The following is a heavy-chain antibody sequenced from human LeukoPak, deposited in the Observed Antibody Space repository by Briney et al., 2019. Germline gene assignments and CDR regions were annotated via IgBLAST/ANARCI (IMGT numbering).Heavy chain of an antibody. Sequence: QPGGSLRLSCAASGFTFSSYWVHWVRQAPGKGLVWVSCVISDGSSTNYADSVKGRFTISRDNAKNMLFLQMDSLRAEDTAVYYCARVQAARGMDVWGQGTTVTVSS. D-gene: IGHD5-18*01. CDR1: GFTFSSYW. CDR3: ARVQAARGMDV. J-gene: IGHJ6*02. V-gene: IGHV3-74*01. CDR2: VISDGSST.